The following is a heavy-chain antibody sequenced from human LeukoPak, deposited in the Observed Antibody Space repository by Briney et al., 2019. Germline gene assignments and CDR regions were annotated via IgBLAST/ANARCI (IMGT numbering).Heavy chain of an antibody. V-gene: IGHV4-61*09. D-gene: IGHD2-2*02. CDR3: ARDGYCSSTSCYTALRRKRNWFDP. CDR2: IYTSGST. J-gene: IGHJ5*02. CDR1: GGSISSDSYY. Sequence: SQTLSLTCTVSGGSISSDSYYWSWIRQPAGKGLEWIGHIYTSGSTNYNPSLKSRVTISVDTSKNQFSLKLSSVTAADTAVYYCARDGYCSSTSCYTALRRKRNWFDPWGQGTLVTVSS.